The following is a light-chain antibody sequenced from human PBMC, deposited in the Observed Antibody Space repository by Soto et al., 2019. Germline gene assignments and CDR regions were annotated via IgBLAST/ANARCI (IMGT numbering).Light chain of an antibody. Sequence: DIQMTQSPSTLSASVGDRVTITCRASQSISTWLAWYQQKPGKAPNFLIYKASSLESGVPSRFSGSGSGTEFTLTINTLQPDDCATYYCQQYNSYPWTFGQGTKVEIK. CDR2: KAS. CDR3: QQYNSYPWT. J-gene: IGKJ1*01. CDR1: QSISTW. V-gene: IGKV1-5*03.